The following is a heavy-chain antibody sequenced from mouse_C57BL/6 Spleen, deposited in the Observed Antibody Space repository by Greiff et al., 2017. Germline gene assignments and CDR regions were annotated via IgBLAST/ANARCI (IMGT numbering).Heavy chain of an antibody. V-gene: IGHV1-64*01. CDR1: GYTFTSYW. J-gene: IGHJ2*01. CDR2: IHPNSGST. Sequence: QVQLQQPGAELVKPGASVKLSCKASGYTFTSYWMHWVKQRPGQGLEWIGMIHPNSGSTNYNEKFKSKAKLTVDKSSSTAYMQLSSLTSEDSAVFYCARGNGNFLGYWGQGTTLTVSS. D-gene: IGHD2-1*01. CDR3: ARGNGNFLGY.